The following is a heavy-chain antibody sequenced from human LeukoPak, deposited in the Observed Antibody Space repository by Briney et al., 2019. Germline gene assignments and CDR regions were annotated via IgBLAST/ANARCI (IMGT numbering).Heavy chain of an antibody. V-gene: IGHV4-39*01. Sequence: SETLSLTCTVSGGSISSSTYYWGWIRQPPGKGLEWIASIYYSGSTDYNPSLKSRVTISVDTSKNQFSLKLTSVTATDTAVYYCARQGSKTSIVGVPFDIWGQGTMVTVSS. CDR3: ARQGSKTSIVGVPFDI. CDR1: GGSISSSTYY. D-gene: IGHD2-2*01. J-gene: IGHJ3*02. CDR2: IYYSGST.